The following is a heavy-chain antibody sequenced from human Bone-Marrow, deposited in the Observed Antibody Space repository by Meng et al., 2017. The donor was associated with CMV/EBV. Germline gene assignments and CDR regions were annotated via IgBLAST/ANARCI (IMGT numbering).Heavy chain of an antibody. J-gene: IGHJ4*02. V-gene: IGHV3-33*01. Sequence: GGSLRLSCAASGFTFSSYGMHWVRQAPGKGLEWVAVIWYDGSNKYYADSVKGRFTISRDNSKNTRYLQMYSLRAEDTAVYYCTRDQGYCSSGLCYGGVDYWGQGTLVTVSS. CDR3: TRDQGYCSSGLCYGGVDY. CDR2: IWYDGSNK. D-gene: IGHD2-2*01. CDR1: GFTFSSYG.